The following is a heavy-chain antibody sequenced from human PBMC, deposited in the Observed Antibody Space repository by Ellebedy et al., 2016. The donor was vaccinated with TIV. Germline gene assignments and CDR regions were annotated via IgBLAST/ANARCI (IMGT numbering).Heavy chain of an antibody. V-gene: IGHV1-18*01. CDR1: GYTFIDYG. CDR3: ARASRKVAYDAFDI. J-gene: IGHJ3*02. CDR2: VSAYSGNT. Sequence: AASVKVSCKSSGYTFIDYGVTWVRQAPGQGLDWMGWVSAYSGNTNYAENLQGRVTMTTDTSTDTAYMELRSLRSDDTAVYYCARASRKVAYDAFDIWGQGTMITVSS. D-gene: IGHD5-12*01.